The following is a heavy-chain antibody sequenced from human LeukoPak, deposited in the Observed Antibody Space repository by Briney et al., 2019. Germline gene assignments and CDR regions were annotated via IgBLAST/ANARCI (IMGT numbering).Heavy chain of an antibody. Sequence: PGGSLRLSCAASGFTFSSYAMSWVRQAPGKGLEWVSAISGSGGSTYYADSVKGRFTISRDNSKNTLHLQMNSLRAEDTAVYYCAKNFLSGYDFWSGYFADYWGQGTLVTVSS. CDR1: GFTFSSYA. CDR2: ISGSGGST. J-gene: IGHJ4*02. D-gene: IGHD3-3*01. CDR3: AKNFLSGYDFWSGYFADY. V-gene: IGHV3-23*01.